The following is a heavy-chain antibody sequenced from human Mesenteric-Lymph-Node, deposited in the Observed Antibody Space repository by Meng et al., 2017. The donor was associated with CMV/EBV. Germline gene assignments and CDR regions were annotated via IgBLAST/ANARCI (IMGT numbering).Heavy chain of an antibody. CDR1: GFTFSSYS. V-gene: IGHV3-9*01. J-gene: IGHJ6*02. CDR3: AKDLYCSSTNCYPYYYYGMDV. Sequence: GGSLRLSCAASGFTFSSYSMNWVRQAPGKGLEWVSGISWNSGSIGYADSVKGRFTISRDNAKNSLYLQMNSLRAEDTALYYCAKDLYCSSTNCYPYYYYGMDVWGQGTTVTVSS. D-gene: IGHD2-2*01. CDR2: ISWNSGSI.